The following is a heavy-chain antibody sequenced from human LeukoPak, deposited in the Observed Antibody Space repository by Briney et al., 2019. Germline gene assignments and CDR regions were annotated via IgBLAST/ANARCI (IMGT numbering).Heavy chain of an antibody. V-gene: IGHV1-2*02. J-gene: IGHJ5*02. CDR2: MNPNSGGT. CDR3: ARDKLGLGELSLYDQ. D-gene: IGHD3-16*02. Sequence: ASVKVSCKASGYTLTGYYMHWVRQAPGQGLEWMGWMNPNSGGTKYAQKFQGRVTMTRDTSISTAYMELSRLRSDDTAMYYGARDKLGLGELSLYDQWGQGTLVTVFS. CDR1: GYTLTGYY.